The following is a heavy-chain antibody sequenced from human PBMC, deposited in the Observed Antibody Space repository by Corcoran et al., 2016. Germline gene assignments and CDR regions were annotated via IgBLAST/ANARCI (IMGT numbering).Heavy chain of an antibody. CDR1: GFTFRTYA. J-gene: IGHJ4*02. Sequence: QVHLVDSGGGVVQPGRSLRLSCAASGFTFRTYAMHWVRQAPGKGLEWVAFIWADGSNQQYADSVKGRFTISRDNFKNTVYLHMDSLRVEDTAVYYCAGDQPSSGWAFAYWGQGTLVTVSS. CDR3: AGDQPSSGWAFAY. V-gene: IGHV3-33*01. CDR2: IWADGSNQ. D-gene: IGHD6-19*01.